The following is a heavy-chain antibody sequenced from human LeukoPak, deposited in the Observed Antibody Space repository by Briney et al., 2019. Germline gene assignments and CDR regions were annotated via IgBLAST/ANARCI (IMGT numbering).Heavy chain of an antibody. CDR1: GFTFSSYS. CDR2: ISSSSSYI. D-gene: IGHD3-3*01. V-gene: IGHV3-21*04. CDR3: ASPRGFWSGYSYFDY. J-gene: IGHJ4*02. Sequence: GGSLRLSCAASGFTFSSYSMNWVRQAPGKGLEWVSSISSSSSYIYYADSVKGRFTISRDNSKNTLYLQMNSLRAEDTAVYYCASPRGFWSGYSYFDYWGQGTLVTVSS.